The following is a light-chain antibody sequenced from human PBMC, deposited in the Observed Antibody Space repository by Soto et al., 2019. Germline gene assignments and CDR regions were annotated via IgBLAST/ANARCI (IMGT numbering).Light chain of an antibody. CDR1: QGISNY. J-gene: IGKJ1*01. Sequence: DIQMTQSPPSLSVSVGDRVTITCRASQGISNYLAWYQQKPGKVPKLLIYAASTLQSGVPSRFSGSRSGTDFTLTMSSLQPEDVETYYCQKYNSAPPWTFGQGTKVDIK. V-gene: IGKV1-27*01. CDR3: QKYNSAPPWT. CDR2: AAS.